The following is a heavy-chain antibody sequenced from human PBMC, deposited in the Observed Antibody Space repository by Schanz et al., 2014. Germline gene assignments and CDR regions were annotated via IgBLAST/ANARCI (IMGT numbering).Heavy chain of an antibody. CDR2: IDGEGTDT. CDR1: GFTFRNNW. Sequence: EPLVVESGGGLVHPGGSLRLSCAASGFTFRNNWMHWFRQGPGKGLSWVSRIDGEGTDTRYADSVKGRFTISRDNARNMVFLQMSSLRADDTAVYYCARGTPFLCDYWGQGTLVTVSS. J-gene: IGHJ4*02. CDR3: ARGTPFLCDY. D-gene: IGHD3-16*01. V-gene: IGHV3-74*01.